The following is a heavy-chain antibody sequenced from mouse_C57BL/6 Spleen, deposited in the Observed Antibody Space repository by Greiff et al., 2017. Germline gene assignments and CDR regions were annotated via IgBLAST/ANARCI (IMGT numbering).Heavy chain of an antibody. CDR2: IYPGDGDT. D-gene: IGHD2-5*01. J-gene: IGHJ2*01. V-gene: IGHV1-82*01. CDR3: ARDYSNYEDY. CDR1: GYAFSSSW. Sequence: VQGVESGPELVKPGASVKISCKASGYAFSSSWMNWVKQRPGQGLEWIGRIYPGDGDTNYNGKFKGKATLTADKSSSTAYMQLSSLTSEDSAVYFCARDYSNYEDYWGKGTTLTVSS.